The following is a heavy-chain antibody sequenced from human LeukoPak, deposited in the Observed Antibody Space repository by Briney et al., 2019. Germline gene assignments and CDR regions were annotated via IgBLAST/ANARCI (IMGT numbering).Heavy chain of an antibody. J-gene: IGHJ4*02. D-gene: IGHD3-10*01. Sequence: GGSLRLSCAASGFTFSSYGMHWVRQAPGKWLEWVAFIRYDGSNKYYADSVKGRFTISRDNSKNTLYLQMNSLRAEDTAVYYCAKDSITMVRGIAYWGQGTLVTVSS. CDR3: AKDSITMVRGIAY. V-gene: IGHV3-30*02. CDR1: GFTFSSYG. CDR2: IRYDGSNK.